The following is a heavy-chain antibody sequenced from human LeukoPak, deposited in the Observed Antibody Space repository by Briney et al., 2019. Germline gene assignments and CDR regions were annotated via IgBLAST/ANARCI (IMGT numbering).Heavy chain of an antibody. D-gene: IGHD1-14*01. J-gene: IGHJ6*02. CDR3: ARAGHYYGMDV. CDR2: INPNSGNT. CDR1: GYTFSSYD. V-gene: IGHV1-8*01. Sequence: GASVKVSCKASGYTFSSYDINWVRQATGQGLEWMGWINPNSGNTGYAQKVQGRVTMTRNTSISTAYMELSSLRSEDTAVYYCARAGHYYGMDVWGQGTTVTVSS.